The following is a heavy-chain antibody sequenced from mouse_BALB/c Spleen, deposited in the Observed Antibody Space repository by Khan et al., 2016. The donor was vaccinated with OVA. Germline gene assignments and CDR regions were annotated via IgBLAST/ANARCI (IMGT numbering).Heavy chain of an antibody. J-gene: IGHJ2*01. V-gene: IGHV1S137*01. CDR3: ANPGYDCYFDY. CDR2: ISTYSGNT. Sequence: QVQLQQSGPELVRPGVSVKISCKGSGYTFTDYAMYWVKQSHAQSLEWIGLISTYSGNTNYNQKFKGKATMTVDKSSSTAYMQLARLTSEDSAIYYCANPGYDCYFDYWGQGTILTVSS. D-gene: IGHD2-4*01. CDR1: GYTFTDYA.